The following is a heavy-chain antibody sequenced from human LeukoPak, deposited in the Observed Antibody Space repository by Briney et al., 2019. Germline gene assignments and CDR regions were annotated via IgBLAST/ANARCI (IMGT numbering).Heavy chain of an antibody. Sequence: SETLSLTCAVYGGSFSGYYWSWIRQPPGKGLEWIGEINHSGSTNYNPSLKSRVTISVDTSKNQFSLKLSSVTAADTAVYYCARNERATRDLDYWGQGTLVTVSS. CDR3: ARNERATRDLDY. V-gene: IGHV4-34*01. J-gene: IGHJ4*02. D-gene: IGHD1-26*01. CDR1: GGSFSGYY. CDR2: INHSGST.